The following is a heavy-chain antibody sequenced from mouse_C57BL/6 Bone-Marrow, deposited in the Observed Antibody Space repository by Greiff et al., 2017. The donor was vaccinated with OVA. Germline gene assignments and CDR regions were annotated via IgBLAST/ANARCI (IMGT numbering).Heavy chain of an antibody. Sequence: DVKLVESGGDLVKPGGSLKLSCAASGFTFSSYGMSWVRQTPDKRLEWVATISSGGSYTYYPDSVKGRFTISRDNAKNTLYLQMRRLKSEDTAMYYCAREDGNYEDFDVWGTGTTVTVSS. J-gene: IGHJ1*03. CDR1: GFTFSSYG. D-gene: IGHD2-1*01. CDR2: ISSGGSYT. CDR3: AREDGNYEDFDV. V-gene: IGHV5-6*02.